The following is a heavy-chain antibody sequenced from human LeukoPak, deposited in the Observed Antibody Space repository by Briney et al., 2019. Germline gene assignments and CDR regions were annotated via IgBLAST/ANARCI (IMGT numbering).Heavy chain of an antibody. CDR1: GFTFSLYE. J-gene: IGHJ6*02. V-gene: IGHV3-48*03. CDR3: ASQDSYYYGMDV. CDR2: ISSSGSTT. Sequence: PGGSLRLSCAASGFTFSLYEMNWVRQAPGKGLEWVSYISSSGSTTYYADSVRGRFTISRDNAKNSLYLEMTSLRAEDTAVYYCASQDSYYYGMDVWGQGTTVTVSS.